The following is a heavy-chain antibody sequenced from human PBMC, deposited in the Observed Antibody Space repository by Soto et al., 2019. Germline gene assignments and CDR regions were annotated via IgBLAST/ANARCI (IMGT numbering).Heavy chain of an antibody. Sequence: LSLTCTVSGGSISSGGYYWSWIRQHPGKGLEWIGYIYYSGSTYYNPSLKSRVTISVDTSKNQFSLKLSSVTAADTAVYYCARIPFNWSGYHTTYYYYGMDVWGQGTTVTVSS. CDR1: GGSISSGGYY. CDR3: ARIPFNWSGYHTTYYYYGMDV. J-gene: IGHJ6*02. V-gene: IGHV4-31*03. CDR2: IYYSGST. D-gene: IGHD3-3*01.